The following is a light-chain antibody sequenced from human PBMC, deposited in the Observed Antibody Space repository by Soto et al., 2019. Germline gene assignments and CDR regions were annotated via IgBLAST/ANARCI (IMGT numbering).Light chain of an antibody. Sequence: EIVLTQSPGTLSLSPGERATLSCRASQSVSSSYLAWYQQKPGQAPRLLIYGASSRATGIPDRFSGSGSGKNFPLTLSRLEPEDFAVYYCQQYGSSPFTFGQGTKLEIK. CDR2: GAS. J-gene: IGKJ2*01. CDR1: QSVSSSY. CDR3: QQYGSSPFT. V-gene: IGKV3-20*01.